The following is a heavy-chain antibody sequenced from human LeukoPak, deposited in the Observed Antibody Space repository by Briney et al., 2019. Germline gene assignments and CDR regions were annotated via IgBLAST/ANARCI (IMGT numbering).Heavy chain of an antibody. D-gene: IGHD3-22*01. CDR2: IYYSGST. CDR1: GGSISSYY. CDR3: ATTPRYYYDSSGFGY. V-gene: IGHV4-59*06. J-gene: IGHJ4*02. Sequence: SETLSLTCTVSGGSISSYYWSWIRQHPGEGLEWIGYIYYSGSTYYNPSLKSRVTISVDTSKNQFSLKLSSVTAADTAVYYCATTPRYYYDSSGFGYWGQGTLVTVSS.